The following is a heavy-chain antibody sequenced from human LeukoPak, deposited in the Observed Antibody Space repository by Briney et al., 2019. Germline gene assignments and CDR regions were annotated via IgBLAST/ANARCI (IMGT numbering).Heavy chain of an antibody. CDR3: ARESSGYYYDVDY. CDR1: GGSISSSSYY. D-gene: IGHD3-22*01. J-gene: IGHJ4*02. Sequence: SETLSLTCTVSGGSISSSSYYWGWIRQPPGKGLEWIGSIYYSGITYYNPSLKSRVTMSVDTSKNQFSLKLSSVTAADTAVYYCARESSGYYYDVDYWGQGTLVTVSS. V-gene: IGHV4-39*02. CDR2: IYYSGIT.